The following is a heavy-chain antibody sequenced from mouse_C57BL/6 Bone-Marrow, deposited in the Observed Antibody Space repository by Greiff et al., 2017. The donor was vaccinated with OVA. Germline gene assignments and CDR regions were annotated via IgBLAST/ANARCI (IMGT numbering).Heavy chain of an antibody. J-gene: IGHJ4*01. CDR1: GYTFTDYY. CDR3: ARWGSSYAMDY. CDR2: INPYNGGT. Sequence: EVQLPQSGPVLVKPGASVTMSCTASGYTFTDYYMNWVKQSHGKSLEWIGVINPYNGGTSYNQKFKGKATLTVDKSSSTAYMELNSLTSEDSAVYYCARWGSSYAMDYWGQGTSVTVSS. D-gene: IGHD1-1*01. V-gene: IGHV1-19*01.